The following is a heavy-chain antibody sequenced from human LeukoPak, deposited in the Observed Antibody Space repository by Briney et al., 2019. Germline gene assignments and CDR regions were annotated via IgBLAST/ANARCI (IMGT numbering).Heavy chain of an antibody. CDR3: AKVDYDFRSGYYFH. Sequence: GGSLRLSCAASGFTFSNYAMSWVRQAPGKGLEWVSSISNIGGSTYYADSVKGRFTISRDNSKNMVYLQMNSLRVEDTAVYYCAKVDYDFRSGYYFHWGQGTLVSVSS. CDR1: GFTFSNYA. V-gene: IGHV3-23*01. D-gene: IGHD3-3*01. CDR2: ISNIGGST. J-gene: IGHJ4*02.